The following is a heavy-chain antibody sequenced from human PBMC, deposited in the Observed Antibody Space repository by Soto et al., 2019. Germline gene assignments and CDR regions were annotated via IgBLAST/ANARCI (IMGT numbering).Heavy chain of an antibody. CDR3: AREYSSGWFRDAFDI. J-gene: IGHJ3*02. CDR1: GGTFSSYA. CDR2: IIANNGTT. D-gene: IGHD6-19*01. Sequence: ASVKVSCKASGGTFSSYAISWVRQAPGQGLEWMGWIIANNGTTNYAQKFQGRVTMTTDTSTSTAYMELRSLRSDDTAVYYCAREYSSGWFRDAFDIWGQGTMVTVSS. V-gene: IGHV1-18*01.